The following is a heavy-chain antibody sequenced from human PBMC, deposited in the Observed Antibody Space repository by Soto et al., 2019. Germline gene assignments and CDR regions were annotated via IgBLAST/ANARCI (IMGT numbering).Heavy chain of an antibody. CDR3: AKDGDCTNGVCYPGGMDV. CDR1: GFTFSSYG. Sequence: GGSLRLSCAASGFTFSSYGMHWVRQAPGKGLEWVAVISYDGSNKYYADSVKGRFTISRDNSKNTLYLQMNSLRAEGTAVYYCAKDGDCTNGVCYPGGMDVWGQGTTVTVSS. CDR2: ISYDGSNK. V-gene: IGHV3-30*18. J-gene: IGHJ6*02. D-gene: IGHD2-8*01.